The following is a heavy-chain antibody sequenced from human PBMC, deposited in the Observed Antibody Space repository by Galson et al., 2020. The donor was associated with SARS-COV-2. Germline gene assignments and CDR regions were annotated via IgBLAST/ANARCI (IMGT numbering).Heavy chain of an antibody. CDR1: GYTFTSYD. CDR3: ARGPGDIDHYDILTGPLPIDY. D-gene: IGHD3-9*01. V-gene: IGHV1-8*01. CDR2: MNPNSGNT. J-gene: IGHJ4*02. Sequence: ASVKVSCKASGYTFTSYDINWVRQATGQGLEWMGWMNPNSGNTGYAQKFQGRVTMTRNTSISTAYMELSSLRSEDTAVYYCARGPGDIDHYDILTGPLPIDYWGQGTLVTVSS.